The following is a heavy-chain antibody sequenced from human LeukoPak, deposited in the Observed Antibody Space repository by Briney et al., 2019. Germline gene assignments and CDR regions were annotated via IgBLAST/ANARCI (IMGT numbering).Heavy chain of an antibody. Sequence: ASVKVSCKASGYTFTSYGISWVRQAPGQGLEWMGWISAYNGNTNYAQKLQGRVTMTTDTSTSTAYMELRSLRSDDTAVYYCARVPYYYDSSGTSYWFDPWGQGTLVTVSS. CDR3: ARVPYYYDSSGTSYWFDP. D-gene: IGHD3-22*01. J-gene: IGHJ5*02. CDR2: ISAYNGNT. V-gene: IGHV1-18*01. CDR1: GYTFTSYG.